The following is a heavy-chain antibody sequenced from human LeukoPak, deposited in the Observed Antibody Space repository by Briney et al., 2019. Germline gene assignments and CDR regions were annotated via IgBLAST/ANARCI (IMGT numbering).Heavy chain of an antibody. Sequence: ASVKVSCTASGGTFSSYAISWVRQAPGQGLEWMGGIIPIFGTANYAQKFQGRVTITADESTSTAYMELSSLRSEDTAVYYCARMELWFGELSALDYWGQGTLVTVSS. D-gene: IGHD3-10*01. CDR3: ARMELWFGELSALDY. CDR2: IIPIFGTA. J-gene: IGHJ4*02. CDR1: GGTFSSYA. V-gene: IGHV1-69*13.